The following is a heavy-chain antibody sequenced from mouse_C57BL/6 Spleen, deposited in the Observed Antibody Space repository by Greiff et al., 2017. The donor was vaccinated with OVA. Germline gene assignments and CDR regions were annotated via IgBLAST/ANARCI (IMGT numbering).Heavy chain of an antibody. D-gene: IGHD2-2*01. V-gene: IGHV1-59*01. CDR3: AGRAMVTTHWYFDV. CDR1: GYTFTSYW. J-gene: IGHJ1*03. Sequence: VQLQQPGAELVRPGTSVKLSCKASGYTFTSYWMHWVKQRPGQGLEWIGVIDPSDSYTNYNQKFKGKATLTVDKSSSTAYMQLSSRTSEDSAVYYCAGRAMVTTHWYFDVWGTGTTVTVSS. CDR2: IDPSDSYT.